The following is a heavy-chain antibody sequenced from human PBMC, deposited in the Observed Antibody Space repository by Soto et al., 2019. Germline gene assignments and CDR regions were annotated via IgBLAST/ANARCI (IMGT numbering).Heavy chain of an antibody. V-gene: IGHV3-21*01. CDR1: GFTFGSYS. Sequence: GGSLRLSCAASGFTFGSYSMNWVRQAPGKGLEWVSSISTGSSHIYYADSVKGRFTISRDNAKNSLSLQMNSLRAEDTAVYYCARDQRFCVISSCHANGYYYYGMNVWGQGTTVTVSS. D-gene: IGHD2-2*01. CDR2: ISTGSSHI. CDR3: ARDQRFCVISSCHANGYYYYGMNV. J-gene: IGHJ6*02.